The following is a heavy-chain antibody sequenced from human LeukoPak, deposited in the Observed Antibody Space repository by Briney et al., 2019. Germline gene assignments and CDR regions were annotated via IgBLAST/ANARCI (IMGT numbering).Heavy chain of an antibody. Sequence: GASVKVSCKASGYTFTGYYMHWVRQAPGQGLEWMGWINPNSGDTNYAQKVQGRVTMTRATSISTAYMELSRLRSEDTAVYYCATARINYDFWSGYPLFDYWGQGTLVTVSS. CDR2: INPNSGDT. CDR3: ATARINYDFWSGYPLFDY. CDR1: GYTFTGYY. D-gene: IGHD3-3*01. J-gene: IGHJ4*02. V-gene: IGHV1-2*02.